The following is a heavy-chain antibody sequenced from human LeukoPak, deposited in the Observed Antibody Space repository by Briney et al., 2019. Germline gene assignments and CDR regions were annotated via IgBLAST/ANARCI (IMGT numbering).Heavy chain of an antibody. CDR1: GFTFNSYG. CDR3: AKDHGGSFDY. V-gene: IGHV3-30*02. CDR2: IRYDGSDK. D-gene: IGHD2-15*01. J-gene: IGHJ4*02. Sequence: PGGSLRPSCAASGFTFNSYGMHWVRQAPGKGLEWVSFIRYDGSDKYYADSVKGRFTISRDNSKNTLYLQMNSLRGEDRAVYYCAKDHGGSFDYWGQGTLVTVSS.